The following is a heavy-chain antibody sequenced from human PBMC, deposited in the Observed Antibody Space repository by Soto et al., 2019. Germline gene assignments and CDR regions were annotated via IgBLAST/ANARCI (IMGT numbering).Heavy chain of an antibody. CDR2: IYYSGST. Sequence: KASETLSLTCPVSGCSISSGDYYWSWIRQHPGKGLEWIGYIYYSGSTYYNPSLKSRVSISKDTSKNQFSLKLSSVTVADTAVYYCARGSPLARVPGWFDPWGQGTLVTVSS. CDR1: GCSISSGDYY. D-gene: IGHD3-10*01. V-gene: IGHV4-31*03. CDR3: ARGSPLARVPGWFDP. J-gene: IGHJ5*02.